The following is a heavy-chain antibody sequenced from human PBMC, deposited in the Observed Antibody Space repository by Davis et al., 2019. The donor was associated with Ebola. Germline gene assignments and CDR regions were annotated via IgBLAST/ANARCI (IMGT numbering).Heavy chain of an antibody. CDR2: INPDGSFT. V-gene: IGHV3-74*01. Sequence: GESLKISCAACGFTFSSYWMHWVRQAPGKGLVWVSRINPDGSFTDYADSVKGRFSISRDSTSNTLYLQMNGLRAEDTAVYYCARSSYQPDYWGQGTLVTVSS. D-gene: IGHD2-2*01. CDR3: ARSSYQPDY. J-gene: IGHJ4*02. CDR1: GFTFSSYW.